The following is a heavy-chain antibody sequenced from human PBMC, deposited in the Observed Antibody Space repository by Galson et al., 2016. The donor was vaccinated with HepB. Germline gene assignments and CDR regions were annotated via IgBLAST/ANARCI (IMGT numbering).Heavy chain of an antibody. Sequence: SLRLSCAASGFTFSSYAMHWVRQAPGKGLEWVALISSDGSNKYYAYSVKGRFTLSRDNSKNTLYRQMNSLRAEDTAVYYCARGGTPYDFWTTGAFDIWGQGTMVTVSS. CDR3: ARGGTPYDFWTTGAFDI. CDR1: GFTFSSYA. D-gene: IGHD3-3*01. J-gene: IGHJ3*02. CDR2: ISSDGSNK. V-gene: IGHV3-30-3*01.